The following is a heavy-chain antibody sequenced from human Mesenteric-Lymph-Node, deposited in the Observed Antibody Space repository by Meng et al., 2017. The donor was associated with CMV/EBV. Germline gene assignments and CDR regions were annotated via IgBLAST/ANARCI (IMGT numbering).Heavy chain of an antibody. Sequence: GGSLRLSCAASGLTFTSDRYAMTWVRQAPGKGLEWVSTISHSGGGAYYADSVKGRFTISRDNSKNTLYLQMNSLRVEDTAIYYCAKGTTYSYGYFDYWGQGTLVTVSS. V-gene: IGHV3-23*01. D-gene: IGHD5-18*01. J-gene: IGHJ4*02. CDR1: GLTFTSDRYA. CDR2: ISHSGGGA. CDR3: AKGTTYSYGYFDY.